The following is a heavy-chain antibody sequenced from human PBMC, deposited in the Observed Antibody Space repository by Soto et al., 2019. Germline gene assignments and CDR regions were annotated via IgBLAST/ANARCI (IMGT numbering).Heavy chain of an antibody. D-gene: IGHD4-17*01. CDR3: ARGSEVDGGNWFDP. CDR2: INHSGST. V-gene: IGHV4-34*01. Sequence: SETLSLTCAVYGGSFSGYYWSWIRQPPGKGLEWIGEINHSGSTTYNPSLKSRVTISVDTSKNQFSLKLSSVTAADTAVYYCARGSEVDGGNWFDPWGQGTLVTVSS. CDR1: GGSFSGYY. J-gene: IGHJ5*02.